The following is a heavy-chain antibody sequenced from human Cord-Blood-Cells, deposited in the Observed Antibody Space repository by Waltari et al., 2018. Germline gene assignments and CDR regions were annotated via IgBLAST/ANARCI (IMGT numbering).Heavy chain of an antibody. CDR3: ARVNSECSSTSCAYYFDY. CDR2: IYTSGST. V-gene: IGHV4-4*07. Sequence: QVQLQESGPGLVKPSETLSLTCPVSGGSISSYYWSWIRQPAGQGLEWIGRIYTSGSTNYNPSLKSRVTMSVDTSKNQFSLKLSSVTAADTAVYYCARVNSECSSTSCAYYFDYWGQGTLVTVSS. J-gene: IGHJ4*02. CDR1: GGSISSYY. D-gene: IGHD2-2*01.